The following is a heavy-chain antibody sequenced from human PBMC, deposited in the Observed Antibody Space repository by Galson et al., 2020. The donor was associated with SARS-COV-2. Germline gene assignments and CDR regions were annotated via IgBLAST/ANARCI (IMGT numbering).Heavy chain of an antibody. CDR2: IWYDGSNK. V-gene: IGHV3-33*01. CDR3: ARDYGVEMATEQGFDP. Sequence: TGGSLRLSCAASGFTFSSYGMHWVRQAPGKGLEWVAVIWYDGSNKYYADSVKGRFTISRDNSKNTLYLQMNSLRAEDTAVYYCARDYGVEMATEQGFDPWGQGTLVTVSS. J-gene: IGHJ5*02. D-gene: IGHD4-17*01. CDR1: GFTFSSYG.